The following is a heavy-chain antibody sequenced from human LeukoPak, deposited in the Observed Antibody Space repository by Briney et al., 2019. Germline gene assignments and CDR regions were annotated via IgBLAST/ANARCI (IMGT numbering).Heavy chain of an antibody. Sequence: VASVKVSCKASGGTFSSYAISWVRQAPGQGLEWMGGIIPIFGTANYAQKFQGRVTITADKSTSTAYMELSSLRSEDTAVYYCARGLAVARGYYYYTDVWGKGTTVTVSS. J-gene: IGHJ6*03. D-gene: IGHD6-19*01. V-gene: IGHV1-69*06. CDR1: GGTFSSYA. CDR2: IIPIFGTA. CDR3: ARGLAVARGYYYYTDV.